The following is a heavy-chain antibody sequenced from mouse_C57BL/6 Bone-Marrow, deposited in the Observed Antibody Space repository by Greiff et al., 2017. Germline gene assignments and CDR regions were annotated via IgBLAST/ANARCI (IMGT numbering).Heavy chain of an antibody. V-gene: IGHV1-81*01. CDR1: GYTFTSYG. CDR2: IYTSSGNT. J-gene: IGHJ2*01. D-gene: IGHD2-12*01. Sequence: VQLQQSGAELARPGASVKLSCKASGYTFTSYGISWVKQRTGKGLEWLGEIYTSSGNTYYNEKLKGKATLAADKSTRTAYMELRSLTSEDSAVYFSARSGYSGYFDDWGQGTTLTVSS. CDR3: ARSGYSGYFDD.